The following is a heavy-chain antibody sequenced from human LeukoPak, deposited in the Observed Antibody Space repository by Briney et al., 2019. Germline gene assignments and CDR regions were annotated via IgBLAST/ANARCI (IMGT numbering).Heavy chain of an antibody. V-gene: IGHV4-34*01. Sequence: PSETLSLTCAVYGGSFSGYYWSWIRQPPGKGLEWIGEINHSGSTNYNPSLKSRVTISVDTSKNQLSLKLSSVTAADTAVYYCARGAGRMPYGYWGQGTLVTVSS. CDR2: INHSGST. CDR3: ARGAGRMPYGY. D-gene: IGHD3-10*01. CDR1: GGSFSGYY. J-gene: IGHJ4*02.